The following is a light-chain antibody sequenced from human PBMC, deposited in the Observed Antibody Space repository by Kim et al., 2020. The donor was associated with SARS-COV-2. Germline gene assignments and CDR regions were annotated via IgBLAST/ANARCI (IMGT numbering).Light chain of an antibody. CDR2: TAS. Sequence: SPGQSAAPSCKASPGVANNHLAWYQQRPGQDPRLLISTASTRAAGVPDRFSASGSGTDFTLPISRLEPEDFAVYYCQKYGSSPLTFGEGTKVDIK. V-gene: IGKV3-20*01. CDR1: PGVANNH. J-gene: IGKJ4*01. CDR3: QKYGSSPLT.